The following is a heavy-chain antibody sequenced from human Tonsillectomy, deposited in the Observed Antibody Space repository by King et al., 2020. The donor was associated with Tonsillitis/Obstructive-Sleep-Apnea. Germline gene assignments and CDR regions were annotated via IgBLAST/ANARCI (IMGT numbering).Heavy chain of an antibody. CDR1: GFTFRNFR. J-gene: IGHJ4*02. D-gene: IGHD6-19*01. CDR3: ARENPVENDFDY. V-gene: IGHV3-21*01. CDR2: ISFSGTDI. Sequence: VQLVESGGGLVKPGGSLRLSCAASGFTFRNFRMNWVRQTPGKGLEWVSSISFSGTDIYYADSVKGRFTISRDNAKNSLYLQMHSLRAEDTAVYYCARENPVENDFDYWGQGTLVTVSS.